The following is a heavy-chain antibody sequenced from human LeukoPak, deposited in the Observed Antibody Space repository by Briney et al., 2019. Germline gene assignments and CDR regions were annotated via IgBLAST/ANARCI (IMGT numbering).Heavy chain of an antibody. CDR3: ARDYLRAAAGTMK. CDR1: GFTFSSYE. CDR2: ISTSGSTI. J-gene: IGHJ4*02. D-gene: IGHD6-13*01. V-gene: IGHV3-48*03. Sequence: GGSLRLSCAASGFTFSSYEMNWVRQAPGKGLEWVSYISTSGSTIYYADSVKGRCTISRDNAKNSLYLQMNSLRAEDTAVYYCARDYLRAAAGTMKWGQGTLVTVSS.